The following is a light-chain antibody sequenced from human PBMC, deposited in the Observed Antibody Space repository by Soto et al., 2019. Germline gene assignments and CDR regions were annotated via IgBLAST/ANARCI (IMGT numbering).Light chain of an antibody. V-gene: IGLV1-40*01. J-gene: IGLJ2*01. CDR1: NSNFGAGYD. Sequence: QSVLTQPPSVSGAPGQRVTISCIGSNSNFGAGYDVHWYKQLPGAAPKLVIHGNNNRPSGVPDRFSGSKSGTSASLAITGLQADDEADYFCTSYAGGNILVFGGGTKVTVL. CDR3: TSYAGGNILV. CDR2: GNN.